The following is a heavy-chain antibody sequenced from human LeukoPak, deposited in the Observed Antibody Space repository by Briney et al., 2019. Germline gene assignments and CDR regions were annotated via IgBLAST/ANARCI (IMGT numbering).Heavy chain of an antibody. J-gene: IGHJ6*02. Sequence: GGSLRLSCAASGLTFSSYWMSWVRQAPGKGLGWVANIKQDGSEKFYVDSVKGRFTISRDNAKNSLYLQMNSLRAEDTAVYYCARGGTTSNYYYYGMDVWGQGTTVTVSS. CDR1: GLTFSSYW. D-gene: IGHD1-7*01. V-gene: IGHV3-7*01. CDR3: ARGGTTSNYYYYGMDV. CDR2: IKQDGSEK.